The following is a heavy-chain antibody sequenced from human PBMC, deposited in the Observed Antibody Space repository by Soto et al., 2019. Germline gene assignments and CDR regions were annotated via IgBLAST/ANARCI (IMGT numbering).Heavy chain of an antibody. D-gene: IGHD5-18*01. V-gene: IGHV3-23*01. J-gene: IGHJ4*02. CDR2: ISGSGGST. CDR3: ATLIDVDTAMVSGAASDY. Sequence: GGSLRLSCAASGFTFSSYAMSWVRQAPGKGLEWVSAISGSGGSTYYADSVKGRFTISRDNSKNTLYLQMNSLRAEDTAVYYCATLIDVDTAMVSGAASDYWGQGTLVTVSS. CDR1: GFTFSSYA.